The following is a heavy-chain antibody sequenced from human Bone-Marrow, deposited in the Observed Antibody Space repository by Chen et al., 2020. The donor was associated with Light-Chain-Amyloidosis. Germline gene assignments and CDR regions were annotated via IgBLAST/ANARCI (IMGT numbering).Heavy chain of an antibody. D-gene: IGHD2-21*01. CDR2: IYPDDSDA. V-gene: IGHV5-51*01. CDR1: GYTFPNYW. Sequence: QSGPEVKKPGESLKISCKGSGYTFPNYWIGWVRQMPGKGLEWMGVIYPDDSDARYSPSFEGQXXXXXXXSXXXXXXXXXXXXXSDTAMYYCARRRDGYNFDYWGQGTLVTVSS. CDR3: ARRRDGYNFDY. J-gene: IGHJ4*02.